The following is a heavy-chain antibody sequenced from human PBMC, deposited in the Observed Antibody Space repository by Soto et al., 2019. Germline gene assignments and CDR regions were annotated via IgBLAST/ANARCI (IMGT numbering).Heavy chain of an antibody. V-gene: IGHV1-69*13. CDR2: IIPIFGTA. CDR1: GGTFSSYA. Sequence: GASVEVSCKASGGTFSSYAISWVRQAPGQGLEWMGGIIPIFGTANYAQKFQGRVTITADESTSTAYMELSSLRSEDTAVYYCASTTVVTPKRDYYGMDVWGQGTTVTVSS. CDR3: ASTTVVTPKRDYYGMDV. D-gene: IGHD4-17*01. J-gene: IGHJ6*02.